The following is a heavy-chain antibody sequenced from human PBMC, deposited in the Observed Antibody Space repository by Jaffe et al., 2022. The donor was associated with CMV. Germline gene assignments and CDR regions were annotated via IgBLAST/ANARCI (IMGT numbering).Heavy chain of an antibody. CDR3: ARVRRFLLSGTFDY. V-gene: IGHV4-34*01. D-gene: IGHD1-26*01. CDR1: GGSFSGYY. Sequence: QVQLQQWGAGLLKPSETLSLTCAVYGGSFSGYYWSWIRQPPGKGLEWIGEINHSGSTNYNPSLKSRVTISVDTSKNQFSLKLSSVTAADTAVYYCARVRRFLLSGTFDYWGQGTLVTVSS. CDR2: INHSGST. J-gene: IGHJ4*02.